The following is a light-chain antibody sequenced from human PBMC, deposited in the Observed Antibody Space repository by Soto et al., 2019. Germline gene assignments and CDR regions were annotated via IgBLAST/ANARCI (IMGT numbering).Light chain of an antibody. CDR1: QSISSW. V-gene: IGKV1-5*03. Sequence: DIQMTQSPSTLSASVGDRVTIIRRASQSISSWLAWYQQKAGKAPKLLISKASNLDSGVPSRFSGSGSGTEFNLTISSLQPEDFATYYCQQYNSFIWTFGQGTKVDIK. J-gene: IGKJ1*01. CDR2: KAS. CDR3: QQYNSFIWT.